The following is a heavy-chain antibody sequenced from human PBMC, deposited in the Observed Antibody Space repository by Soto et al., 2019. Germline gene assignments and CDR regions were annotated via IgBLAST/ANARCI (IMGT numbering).Heavy chain of an antibody. D-gene: IGHD3-16*01. Sequence: GGSLRLSCAASGFTLSRHTMNWVRQAPGKGLEWVSFIGSRTSDIYYADSVKGRFTISRDNAKNSLYLDLNMLRAEDTAVYFCVRDYYDTRGYRNTFDMWGQGTMVTVSS. J-gene: IGHJ3*02. V-gene: IGHV3-21*01. CDR2: IGSRTSDI. CDR3: VRDYYDTRGYRNTFDM. CDR1: GFTLSRHT.